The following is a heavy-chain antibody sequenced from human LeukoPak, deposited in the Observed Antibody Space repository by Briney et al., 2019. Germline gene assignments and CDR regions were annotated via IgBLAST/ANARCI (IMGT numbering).Heavy chain of an antibody. CDR1: GGSISSGGYS. CDR3: ARANTTIFGFDP. V-gene: IGHV4-30-2*01. CDR2: IYHSGST. D-gene: IGHD3-3*01. J-gene: IGHJ5*02. Sequence: PSETLSLTCAVSGGSISSGGYSWSWIRQPPGKGLEWIGYIYHSGSTYYNPSLKSRVTISVDRSKNQFSLKLSSVTAADTAVYYCARANTTIFGFDPWGQGTLVTVSS.